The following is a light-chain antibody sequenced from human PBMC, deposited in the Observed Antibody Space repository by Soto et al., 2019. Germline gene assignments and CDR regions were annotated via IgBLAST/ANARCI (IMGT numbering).Light chain of an antibody. CDR1: QSVRSN. CDR2: GAS. Sequence: EILMTQSPATLSVSPGERATLSCRASQSVRSNLAWYQQKPGQAPRLLIYGASTRATGIPARFSGSGSGTDFTLTISRLEPEDFAVYFCQQYGSSPRITFGPGTKVDIK. J-gene: IGKJ3*01. CDR3: QQYGSSPRIT. V-gene: IGKV3-20*01.